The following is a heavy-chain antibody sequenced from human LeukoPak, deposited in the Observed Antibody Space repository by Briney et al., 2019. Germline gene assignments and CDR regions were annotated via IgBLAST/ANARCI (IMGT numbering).Heavy chain of an antibody. CDR2: IYTSGST. J-gene: IGHJ6*03. CDR1: GGSISSYY. CDR3: ARGALRYFDWLKKDYYYMDV. D-gene: IGHD3-9*01. Sequence: SETLSLTCTVSGGSISSYYWSWIRQPAGKGLEWIGRIYTSGSTNYNPSLKSRVTMSVDTSKNQFSLKLSLVTAADTAVYYCARGALRYFDWLKKDYYYMDVWGKGTTVTISS. V-gene: IGHV4-4*07.